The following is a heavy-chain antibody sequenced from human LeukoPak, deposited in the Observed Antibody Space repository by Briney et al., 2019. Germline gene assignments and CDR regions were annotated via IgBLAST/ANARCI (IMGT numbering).Heavy chain of an antibody. V-gene: IGHV1-2*02. CDR1: GYTFTDYY. CDR3: ARDPNSSPYYFDY. D-gene: IGHD6-6*01. Sequence: VASVKVSCKASGYTFTDYYMHWVRQAPGQGLEWMGWINPNSGGTKHAQKFQGSVTMTRDTSISTAYMELSRLTSDDTAVYYCARDPNSSPYYFDYWGQGTLVTVSS. J-gene: IGHJ4*02. CDR2: INPNSGGT.